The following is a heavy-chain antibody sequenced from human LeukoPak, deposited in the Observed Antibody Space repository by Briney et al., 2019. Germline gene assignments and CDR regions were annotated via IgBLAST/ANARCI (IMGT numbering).Heavy chain of an antibody. V-gene: IGHV1-2*02. D-gene: IGHD6-13*01. CDR2: INPNSGST. CDR1: GYTSTGNY. CDR3: GRGNEDGSSWYIVTLDY. J-gene: IGHJ4*02. Sequence: GTSVKLSCKASGYTSTGNYMHWARQDPGQGLEWKEWINPNSGSTNYSQKFQGHVTITRDTSNSKGYMQLSRLRSDVPVVQYFGRGNEDGSSWYIVTLDYWGQGTLDTVSS.